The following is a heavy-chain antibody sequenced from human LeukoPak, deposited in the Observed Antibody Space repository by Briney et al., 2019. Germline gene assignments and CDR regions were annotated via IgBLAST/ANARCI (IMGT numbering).Heavy chain of an antibody. CDR1: GDSINNYY. V-gene: IGHV4-59*08. D-gene: IGHD6-13*01. CDR3: ARHVPYSSSWYNYYMDV. CDR2: IFHFGSP. J-gene: IGHJ6*03. Sequence: SETLSLTCTVSGDSINNYYWNWIRQSPGKGLEWIGYIFHFGSPRYSPSLRSRVTISIDTSKNQFSLKLSSVTAADTAVYYCARHVPYSSSWYNYYMDVWGKGTTVTVSS.